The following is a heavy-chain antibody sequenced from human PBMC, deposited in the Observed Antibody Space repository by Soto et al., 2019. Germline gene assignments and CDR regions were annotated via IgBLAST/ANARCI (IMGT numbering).Heavy chain of an antibody. Sequence: GGSLRLSCAASGFTFSSYGMHWVRQAPGKGLEWVAVISYDGSNKFYADSVKGRFTISRDNSKNTLYLQMNSLRAEDTAVYYCAKDPGPQYFDYWGQGTLVTVSS. CDR2: ISYDGSNK. CDR3: AKDPGPQYFDY. V-gene: IGHV3-30*18. J-gene: IGHJ4*02. CDR1: GFTFSSYG.